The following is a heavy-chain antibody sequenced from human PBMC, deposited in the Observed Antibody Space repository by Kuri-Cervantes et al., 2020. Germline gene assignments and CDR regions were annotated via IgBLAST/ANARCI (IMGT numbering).Heavy chain of an antibody. Sequence: GESLKTSCAASGFTFSSYSMNWVRQAPGKGLEWVSSISSSSSYIYYADSVKGRFTISRDNAKNSLYLQMNSLRSDDTAVYYCARDILWFGELLTYYYGMDVWGQGTRVTVSS. V-gene: IGHV3-21*04. CDR3: ARDILWFGELLTYYYGMDV. D-gene: IGHD3-10*01. CDR1: GFTFSSYS. CDR2: ISSSSSYI. J-gene: IGHJ6*02.